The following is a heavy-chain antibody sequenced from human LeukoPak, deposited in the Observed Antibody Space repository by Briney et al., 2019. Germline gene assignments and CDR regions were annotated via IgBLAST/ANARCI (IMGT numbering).Heavy chain of an antibody. D-gene: IGHD3-10*01. J-gene: IGHJ4*02. CDR3: ARGFYGSGSYCDY. Sequence: GGSPRLSCAASGFTFSSYSMNWVRQAPGKGLEWVSSISSSSSYIYYADSVKGRFTISRDNAKNSLYLQMNSLRAEDTAVYYCARGFYGSGSYCDYWGQGTLVTVSS. CDR1: GFTFSSYS. V-gene: IGHV3-21*01. CDR2: ISSSSSYI.